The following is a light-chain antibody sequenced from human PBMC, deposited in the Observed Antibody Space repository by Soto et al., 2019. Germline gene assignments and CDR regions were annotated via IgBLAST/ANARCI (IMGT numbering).Light chain of an antibody. CDR2: DAS. J-gene: IGKJ5*01. Sequence: EIVLTQSQGTLSLSPGGRATLSCLASQSVSSYLAWYQQKPGQAPRLLIYDASVRATGISDRFSGTGSGTDFTLTIGRLEPEDFAVYYCHQYAYSPLTFGQGTRLEIK. V-gene: IGKV3-20*01. CDR1: QSVSSY. CDR3: HQYAYSPLT.